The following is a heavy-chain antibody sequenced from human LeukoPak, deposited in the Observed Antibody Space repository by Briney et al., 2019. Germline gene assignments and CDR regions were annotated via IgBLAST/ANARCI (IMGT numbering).Heavy chain of an antibody. CDR1: GGSISSSSYY. V-gene: IGHV4-39*01. J-gene: IGHJ1*01. Sequence: PSETLSLTCTVSGGSISSSSYYWGWIRQPPGKGLEWIGSIYYSGSTFYTPSLKSRVTISVDTSKNQFSLKLSSVTAADTAVYYCARQLFRQWPDYFQHWGQGTLVTVSS. CDR2: IYYSGST. D-gene: IGHD6-19*01. CDR3: ARQLFRQWPDYFQH.